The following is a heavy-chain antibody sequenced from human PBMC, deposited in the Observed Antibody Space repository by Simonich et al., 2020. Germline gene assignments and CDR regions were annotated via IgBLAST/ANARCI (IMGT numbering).Heavy chain of an antibody. Sequence: QLQLQESGPGLVKPSETLSLTCTVSGGSISSSSYYWGWIRQPPGKGLEWIGSIYNNGSTYYNPSLKSRVTISVYTSKNQFSLKLSSVTAADTAVYYCARWAYSSSYFDYWGQGTLVTVSS. CDR2: IYNNGST. CDR3: ARWAYSSSYFDY. D-gene: IGHD6-6*01. CDR1: GGSISSSSYY. V-gene: IGHV4-39*01. J-gene: IGHJ4*02.